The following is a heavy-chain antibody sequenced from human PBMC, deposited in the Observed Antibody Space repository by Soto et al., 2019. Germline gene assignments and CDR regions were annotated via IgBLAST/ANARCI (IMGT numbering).Heavy chain of an antibody. V-gene: IGHV3-21*01. Sequence: EVQVVESGGGLVKPGGSLRLSCTASGSPFSTYGMNWVRQAPGKGLEWVSSISKGGNYIYYADSVQGRFTISRDNAKNSLYLQMNSLRAEDTAVYFCARDESAGSSIRYWGQGTLVTVSS. CDR2: ISKGGNYI. D-gene: IGHD3-3*02. J-gene: IGHJ4*02. CDR1: GSPFSTYG. CDR3: ARDESAGSSIRY.